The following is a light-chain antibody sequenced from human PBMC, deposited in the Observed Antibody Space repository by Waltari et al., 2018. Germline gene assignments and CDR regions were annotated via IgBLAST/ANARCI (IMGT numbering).Light chain of an antibody. CDR2: DVT. V-gene: IGLV2-14*03. CDR1: SSDIASYNY. CDR3: SSYTTSWTYV. J-gene: IGLJ1*01. Sequence: QSALTQPASVSGSPGQSITISCTGTSSDIASYNYVSWYQQYPGAAPKLIIYDVTSRPSGVSSRFSGSKSGHTAFLTSSGLQAEDEADFFCSSYTTSWTYVFGTGTTVNVL.